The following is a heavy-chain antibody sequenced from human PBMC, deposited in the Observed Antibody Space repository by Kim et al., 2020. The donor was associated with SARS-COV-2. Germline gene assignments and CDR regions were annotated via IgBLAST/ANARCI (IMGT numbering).Heavy chain of an antibody. J-gene: IGHJ4*02. V-gene: IGHV1-2*02. Sequence: ASVKVSCKASGYTFSAYYIHWVRQAPRHGLEWMGWINPNSGGTTYAQNFQGGVTMTRDTSIHTVYMEVSALTFDDSAIYYCARGGGGASMNYLDHWGQGSLVTVTS. D-gene: IGHD3-16*01. CDR2: INPNSGGT. CDR1: GYTFSAYY. CDR3: ARGGGGASMNYLDH.